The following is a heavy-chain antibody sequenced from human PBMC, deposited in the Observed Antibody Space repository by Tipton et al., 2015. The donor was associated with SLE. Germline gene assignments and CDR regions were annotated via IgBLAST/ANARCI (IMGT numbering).Heavy chain of an antibody. D-gene: IGHD3-22*01. CDR1: GDSITSGNYY. CDR2: VDYSGTT. J-gene: IGHJ4*02. CDR3: VRGPRGSSGYPN. Sequence: GLVKPSETLSLTCSVSGDSITSGNYYWGWIRQPPGKGLEWIGTVDYSGTTYYNPSLKSRVAISMDTSKNQFSLRLRSVTAADTAIYYCVRGPRGSSGYPNWGQGTLVTVSA. V-gene: IGHV4-39*07.